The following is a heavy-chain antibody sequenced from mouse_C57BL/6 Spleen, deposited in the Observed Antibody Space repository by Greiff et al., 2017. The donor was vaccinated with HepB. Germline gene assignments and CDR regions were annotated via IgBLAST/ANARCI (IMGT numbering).Heavy chain of an antibody. J-gene: IGHJ3*01. CDR2: INPYNGGT. CDR1: GYTFTDYY. D-gene: IGHD1-1*01. CDR3: AREELRAWFAY. V-gene: IGHV1-19*01. Sequence: EVQLQQSGPVLVKPGASVKMSCKASGYTFTDYYMNWVKQSHGKSLEWIGVINPYNGGTSYNQKFKGKATLTVDKSSSTAYMELNSLTSEDSAVYYCAREELRAWFAYLGQGTLVTVSA.